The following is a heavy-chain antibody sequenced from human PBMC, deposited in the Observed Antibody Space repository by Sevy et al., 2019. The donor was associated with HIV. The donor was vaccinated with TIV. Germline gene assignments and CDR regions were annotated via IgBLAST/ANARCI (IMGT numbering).Heavy chain of an antibody. V-gene: IGHV4-59*01. Sequence: SETLSLTCSVSGGPISSYYWSWIRQPPGKRLEWIGYIHYSGSTNYNPSLNSRLTISVGTSKNQFSLRLTSVTAADTAVYYCARAPPVRSGDDSLNWFDPWGQGILVTVSS. CDR1: GGPISSYY. CDR2: IHYSGST. J-gene: IGHJ5*02. D-gene: IGHD5-12*01. CDR3: ARAPPVRSGDDSLNWFDP.